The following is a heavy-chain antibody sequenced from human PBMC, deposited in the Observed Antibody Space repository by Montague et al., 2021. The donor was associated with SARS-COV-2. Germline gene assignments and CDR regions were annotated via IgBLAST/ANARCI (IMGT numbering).Heavy chain of an antibody. V-gene: IGHV4-34*01. J-gene: IGHJ6*02. Sequence: SETLSLTCAVYGGSFSAYYWSWIRQPPGKGLEWIGEINHSGSTNYNPSLKGRVTISVDTSKNQFSLKLSSVTAADTAVYYCARGLGRIEDVWGQGTTVTVSS. CDR2: INHSGST. CDR1: GGSFSAYY. D-gene: IGHD1-26*01. CDR3: ARGLGRIEDV.